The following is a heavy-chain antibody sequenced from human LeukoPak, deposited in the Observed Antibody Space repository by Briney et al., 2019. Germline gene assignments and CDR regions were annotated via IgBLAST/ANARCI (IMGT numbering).Heavy chain of an antibody. J-gene: IGHJ4*02. CDR3: ATTVAGYPDDYFDY. Sequence: GGSLRLSCAASEFTFSNYWMSWVRQAPGKGLERVAHTNQDGSKNYYVDSVRGRFTISRDNAKNSLYLQMNSVRAEDTAVYYCATTVAGYPDDYFDYWGQGTLVTVSS. CDR1: EFTFSNYW. D-gene: IGHD6-19*01. CDR2: TNQDGSKN. V-gene: IGHV3-7*01.